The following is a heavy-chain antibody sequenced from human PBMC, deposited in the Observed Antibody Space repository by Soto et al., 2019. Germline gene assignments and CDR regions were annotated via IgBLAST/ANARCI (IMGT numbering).Heavy chain of an antibody. CDR3: ARLDSGRIRGVYKNYYYYGMDV. CDR1: GYSFTSYW. CDR2: IYPGDSDT. V-gene: IGHV5-51*01. D-gene: IGHD3-10*01. Sequence: PGESLKISCKGSGYSFTSYWIGWVRQMPGKGLEWMGIIYPGDSDTRYSPSFQGQVTISADKSISTAYLQWSSLKASDTAMYYCARLDSGRIRGVYKNYYYYGMDVWGQGTTVTVSS. J-gene: IGHJ6*02.